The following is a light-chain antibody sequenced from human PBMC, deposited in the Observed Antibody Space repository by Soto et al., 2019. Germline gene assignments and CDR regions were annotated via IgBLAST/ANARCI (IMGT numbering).Light chain of an antibody. CDR1: QTISSW. J-gene: IGKJ1*01. V-gene: IGKV1-5*03. CDR3: QHYNSYSEA. Sequence: DIQMTQSPSTLFGSVGDRVTITCRASQTISSWLAWYQQKPGKAPKLLIYKASTLKIGVPSRFSGSGSGTEFTLTISSLQPDDFATYYCQHYNSYSEAFGQGTKVDIK. CDR2: KAS.